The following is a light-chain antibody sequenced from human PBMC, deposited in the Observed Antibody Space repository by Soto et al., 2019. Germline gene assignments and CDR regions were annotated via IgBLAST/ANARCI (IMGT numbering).Light chain of an antibody. CDR3: QQYNKRPPT. Sequence: EIVMTQSPATLSVSPGERATLSCRASQSVSSNLAWFQQKPGQAPRLLIYGASTRDTGISARFSGSGSGTEFTLTISSLQSGDFAVYHCQQYNKRPPTFGQGTKVDI. CDR2: GAS. J-gene: IGKJ1*01. CDR1: QSVSSN. V-gene: IGKV3-15*01.